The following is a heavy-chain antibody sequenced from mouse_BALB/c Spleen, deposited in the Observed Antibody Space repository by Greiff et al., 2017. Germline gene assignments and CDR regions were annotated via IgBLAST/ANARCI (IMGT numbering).Heavy chain of an antibody. J-gene: IGHJ2*01. CDR1: GYTFTSYW. V-gene: IGHV1-87*01. D-gene: IGHD2-4*01. CDR3: ARSGITTKPPYFDY. Sequence: QVQLQQSGAELARPGASVKLSCKASGYTFTSYWMQWVKQRPGQGLEWIGAIYPGDGDTRYTQKFKGKATLTADKSSSTAYMQLSSLASEDSAVYYCARSGITTKPPYFDYWGQGTTLTVSS. CDR2: IYPGDGDT.